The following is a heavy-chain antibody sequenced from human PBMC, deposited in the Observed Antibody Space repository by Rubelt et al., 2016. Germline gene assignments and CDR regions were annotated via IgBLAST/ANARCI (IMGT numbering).Heavy chain of an antibody. CDR3: ARGAYSSTSCFDY. CDR1: GGSISSGGYY. J-gene: IGHJ4*02. Sequence: QVQLQESGPGLVKPSQTLSLTCTVSGGSISSGGYYWSWIRQHPGKGLEWIGYIYYSGSTYYNSSLKSRVTISVDTSKNQFSLKLSSVTAADTAVYYCARGAYSSTSCFDYWGQGTLVTVSS. V-gene: IGHV4-31*03. CDR2: IYYSGST. D-gene: IGHD2-2*01.